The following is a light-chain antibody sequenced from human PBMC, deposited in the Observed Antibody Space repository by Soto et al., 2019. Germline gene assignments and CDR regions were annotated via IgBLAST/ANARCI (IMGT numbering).Light chain of an antibody. CDR3: AAWDDSLVV. CDR1: SSNIGSAY. V-gene: IGLV1-47*01. J-gene: IGLJ2*01. CDR2: RNN. Sequence: QSVLTQPPSASGTPGQTVTISCSGSSSNIGSAYIYWYQHLPGTAPKLLIYRNNQRPSGVPDRFSASKSGTLASLAISGLRSEDDADYYCAAWDDSLVVFGGGTKLTVL.